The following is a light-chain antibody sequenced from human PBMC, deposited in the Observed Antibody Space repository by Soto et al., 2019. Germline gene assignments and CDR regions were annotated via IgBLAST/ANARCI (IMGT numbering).Light chain of an antibody. J-gene: IGKJ4*01. V-gene: IGKV3-15*01. CDR3: QQYSNWPLT. CDR1: QSVTNSY. Sequence: ELVLTQSPGTLSLSPGERATLSCRASQSVTNSYLAWYQQKPGQAPRLLIFGASTMAAGIPARFSGSGSGTEFTLTISSLQSEDFAVYYCQQYSNWPLTFGGGTKVDIK. CDR2: GAS.